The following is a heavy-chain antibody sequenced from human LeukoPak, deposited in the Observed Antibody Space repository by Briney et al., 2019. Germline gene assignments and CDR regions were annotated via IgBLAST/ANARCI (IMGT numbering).Heavy chain of an antibody. CDR3: ARDARGSSSLQY. V-gene: IGHV4-4*07. J-gene: IGHJ1*01. CDR2: IYTSGST. D-gene: IGHD2-2*01. CDR1: GGSISSYY. Sequence: SETLSLTCTVSGGSISSYYRSWIRHPPGKGLEWIGRIYTSGSTNYNPSLKSRVTMSVDTSKNQFSLKLSSVTAADTAVYYCARDARGSSSLQYWGQGTQVTVSS.